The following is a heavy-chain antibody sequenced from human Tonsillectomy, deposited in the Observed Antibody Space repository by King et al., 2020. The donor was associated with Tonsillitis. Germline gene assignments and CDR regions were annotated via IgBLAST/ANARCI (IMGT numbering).Heavy chain of an antibody. V-gene: IGHV3-11*06. J-gene: IGHJ6*02. CDR1: GFTFSDYY. Sequence: VQLVESGGGLVKPGGSLRLSCAASGFTFSDYYMSWIRQAPGKGLEWVSYISSSSSYTNYADSVKGRFTISRDNAKNSLYLQMNSLRAEDTAVYYCAREVVGRPYYYYYGMDVWGQGTTVTVSS. CDR2: ISSSSSYT. D-gene: IGHD2-15*01. CDR3: AREVVGRPYYYYYGMDV.